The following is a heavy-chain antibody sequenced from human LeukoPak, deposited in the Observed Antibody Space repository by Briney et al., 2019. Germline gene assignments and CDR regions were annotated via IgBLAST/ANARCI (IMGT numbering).Heavy chain of an antibody. D-gene: IGHD3-22*01. V-gene: IGHV1-69*10. CDR3: ARGYYDSSGYDPGLGY. CDR2: IIPSGGST. CDR1: GGTLSSYA. J-gene: IGHJ4*02. Sequence: SVKVSCKASGGTLSSYAISWVRQAPGQGREWMGGIIPSGGSTNYAQKFQGRVSMTRDTSTSTVYMELSSLRSEDTAMYWCARGYYDSSGYDPGLGYWGQGTLVTVSS.